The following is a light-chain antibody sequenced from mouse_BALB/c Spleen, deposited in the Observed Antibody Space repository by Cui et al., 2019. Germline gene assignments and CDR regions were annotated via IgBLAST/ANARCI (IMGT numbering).Light chain of an antibody. Sequence: IVLTPSPAPLSASPGEKVAMTCSASSSVSYMYWYQQKPRSSPKPWIYLTSNLASGVPARFSGSGSGTSYSLTISSMEAEDAATYYCQQWSSNPLTFGAGTKLELK. CDR3: QQWSSNPLT. V-gene: IGKV4-68*01. CDR2: LTS. CDR1: SSVSY. J-gene: IGKJ5*01.